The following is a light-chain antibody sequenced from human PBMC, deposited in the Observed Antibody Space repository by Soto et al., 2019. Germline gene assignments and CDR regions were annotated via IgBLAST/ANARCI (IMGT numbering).Light chain of an antibody. CDR3: CSYAGSNNFV. CDR1: GSDVGGYNY. J-gene: IGLJ1*01. Sequence: QSVLTQPPSASGSPGQSVTISCTGTGSDVGGYNYVSWYQQHPGKAPKLMIYEVTKRPSGVPDRFSGSKSGNTASLTVSGLQAEDEADYCCCSYAGSNNFVFGTGTKVTVL. V-gene: IGLV2-8*01. CDR2: EVT.